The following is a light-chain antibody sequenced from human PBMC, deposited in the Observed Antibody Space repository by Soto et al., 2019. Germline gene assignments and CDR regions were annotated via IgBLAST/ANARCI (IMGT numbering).Light chain of an antibody. Sequence: DIQMTQSPSTLSASVGERVTITCRASQSISSWLAWYKQKPGKAPKLLIYDATSLESGVPSRFSGSGSGTQFTLTISRLQPDEFATYSCQQYNSYSPLTFGQGTKVEIK. J-gene: IGKJ1*01. CDR3: QQYNSYSPLT. V-gene: IGKV1-5*01. CDR1: QSISSW. CDR2: DAT.